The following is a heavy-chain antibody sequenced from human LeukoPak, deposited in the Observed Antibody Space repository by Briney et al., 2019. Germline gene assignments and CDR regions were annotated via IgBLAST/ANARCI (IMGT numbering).Heavy chain of an antibody. Sequence: GGSLRLSCAASGLTFSSYAMNWVRQAPGKGLEWVAFMRYDGSNRNYADSVKGRFTISRDNSKNTLYLQMNSLRAEDTAVYYCAKGVKVPLLRYFYYYMDVWGKGATVTISS. CDR2: MRYDGSNR. J-gene: IGHJ6*03. D-gene: IGHD3-9*01. V-gene: IGHV3-30*02. CDR1: GLTFSSYA. CDR3: AKGVKVPLLRYFYYYMDV.